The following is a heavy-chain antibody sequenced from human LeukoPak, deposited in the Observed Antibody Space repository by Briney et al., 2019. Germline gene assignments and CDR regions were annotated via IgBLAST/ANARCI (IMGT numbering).Heavy chain of an antibody. J-gene: IGHJ3*02. D-gene: IGHD4-17*01. CDR2: IYHSGST. CDR1: GGSISSGGYS. CDR3: ATRTGDYVAASDI. V-gene: IGHV4-30-2*01. Sequence: SQTLSLTCAVSGGSISSGGYSWSWIRQPPGKGLEWIGYIYHSGSTYYNPSLKSRVTISVDRSKNQFSLKLSSVTAADTAVYYCATRTGDYVAASDIWGQGTMVTVSS.